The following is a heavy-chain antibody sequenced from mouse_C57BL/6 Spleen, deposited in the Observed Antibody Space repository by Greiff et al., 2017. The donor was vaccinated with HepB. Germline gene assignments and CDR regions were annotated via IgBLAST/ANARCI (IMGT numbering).Heavy chain of an antibody. CDR1: GYTFTNYW. V-gene: IGHV1-63*01. CDR3: ARRSKTGTLYFDY. CDR2: IYPGGGYT. D-gene: IGHD4-1*01. J-gene: IGHJ2*01. Sequence: VQLQESGAELVRPGTSVKMSCKASGYTFTNYWIGWAKQRPGHGLEWIGDIYPGGGYTNYNEKFKGKATLTADKSSSTAYMQFSSLTSEDSAIYYCARRSKTGTLYFDYWGQGTTLTVSS.